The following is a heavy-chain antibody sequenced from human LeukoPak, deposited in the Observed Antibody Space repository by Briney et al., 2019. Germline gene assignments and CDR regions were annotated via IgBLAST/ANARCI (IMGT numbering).Heavy chain of an antibody. CDR1: GFTFSSYG. J-gene: IGHJ3*02. Sequence: GGSLRLSCAASGFTFSSYGMSWVRQAPGKGLEWVSAISGSGGSTYYADSVKGRFTISRDNSKNTLYLQMNSLRAEDTAVYYCAKAQNYGDKPPRRQQAHFDIWGQGTMVTVSS. V-gene: IGHV3-23*01. CDR3: AKAQNYGDKPPRRQQAHFDI. CDR2: ISGSGGST. D-gene: IGHD4-23*01.